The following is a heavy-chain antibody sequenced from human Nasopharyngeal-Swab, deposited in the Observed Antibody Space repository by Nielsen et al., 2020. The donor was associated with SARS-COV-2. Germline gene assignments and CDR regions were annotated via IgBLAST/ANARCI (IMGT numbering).Heavy chain of an antibody. D-gene: IGHD3-3*01. V-gene: IGHV3-21*04. CDR3: ARDQRGDDFWSGPFYYGMDV. CDR2: ISSSSSYI. J-gene: IGHJ6*02. CDR1: GFTFSSYS. Sequence: GESLKISCAASGFTFSSYSMNWVRQAPGKGLEWVSSISSSSSYIYYADSVKGRFTISRDNSKNTLYLQMNSLRAEDTAVYYCARDQRGDDFWSGPFYYGMDVWGQGTTVTVSS.